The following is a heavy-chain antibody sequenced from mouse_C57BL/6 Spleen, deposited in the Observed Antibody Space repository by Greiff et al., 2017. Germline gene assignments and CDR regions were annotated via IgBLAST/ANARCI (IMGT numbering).Heavy chain of an antibody. CDR1: GYAFSSYW. CDR3: ARGHYYGSSLDY. D-gene: IGHD1-1*01. Sequence: VKLMESGAELVKPGASVKISCKASGYAFSSYWMNWVKQRPGKGREWIGQIYPGDGDTNYNGKFKGKATLTADKSSSTAYMQLSSLTSEDSAVYFCARGHYYGSSLDYWGQGTTLTVSS. CDR2: IYPGDGDT. J-gene: IGHJ2*01. V-gene: IGHV1-80*01.